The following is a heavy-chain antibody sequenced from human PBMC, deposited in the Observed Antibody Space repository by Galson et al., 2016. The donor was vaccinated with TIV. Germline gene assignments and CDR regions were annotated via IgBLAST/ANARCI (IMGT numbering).Heavy chain of an antibody. V-gene: IGHV1-18*01. CDR1: GYTFTFYG. J-gene: IGHJ6*03. Sequence: SVKVSCKASGYTFTFYGITWVRQAPGHGLEWLGWISAYTGNPSYAQRFQGRVTMTADTSTSTAYLDLRSLRFDDTAVYFCARGSNPTYYSMYMDLWGKGTTVTASS. CDR3: ARGSNPTYYSMYMDL. CDR2: ISAYTGNP. D-gene: IGHD2-21*01.